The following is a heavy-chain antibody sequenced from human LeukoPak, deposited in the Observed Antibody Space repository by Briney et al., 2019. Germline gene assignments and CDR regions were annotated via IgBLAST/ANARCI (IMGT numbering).Heavy chain of an antibody. D-gene: IGHD6-19*01. CDR2: ISYDGSNK. Sequence: GGSLRLSCAASGFTFSSYGMHWVRQAPGKGLEWVAVISYDGSNKYYADSVKGRFTISRDNSKNTLYLQMNSLRAEDTAVYYCARIAVAGLYYYYYMDVWGKGTTVTVSS. J-gene: IGHJ6*03. CDR1: GFTFSSYG. V-gene: IGHV3-30*03. CDR3: ARIAVAGLYYYYYMDV.